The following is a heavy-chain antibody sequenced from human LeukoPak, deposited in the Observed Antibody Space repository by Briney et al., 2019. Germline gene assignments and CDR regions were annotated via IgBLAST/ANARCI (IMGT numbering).Heavy chain of an antibody. V-gene: IGHV3-11*04. D-gene: IGHD3-16*02. Sequence: GGSLTLACAASGFTFSDYYISWIRQAPGKGLEWVSYICDSGRTIYYADSVKGRFTISRDNSKNTLYLQMNSLRAQDTAVYYCANTLGELSSFDYWGQGTLVTVSS. CDR3: ANTLGELSSFDY. CDR1: GFTFSDYY. CDR2: ICDSGRTI. J-gene: IGHJ4*02.